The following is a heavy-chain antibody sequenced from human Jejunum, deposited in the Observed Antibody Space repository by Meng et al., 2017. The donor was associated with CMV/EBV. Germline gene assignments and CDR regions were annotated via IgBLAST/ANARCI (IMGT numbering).Heavy chain of an antibody. D-gene: IGHD5-12*01. CDR3: ATSSSGFDFWTDN. Sequence: YGYTFTGYYMHWVRQAPGQGPEWMGWLNPNSGDTTYAQQFQGRVSMTRDTSISTAYMELSSLRSDDTAVYYCATSSSGFDFWTDNWGQGTLVTVSS. CDR1: GYTFTGYY. J-gene: IGHJ4*02. CDR2: LNPNSGDT. V-gene: IGHV1-2*02.